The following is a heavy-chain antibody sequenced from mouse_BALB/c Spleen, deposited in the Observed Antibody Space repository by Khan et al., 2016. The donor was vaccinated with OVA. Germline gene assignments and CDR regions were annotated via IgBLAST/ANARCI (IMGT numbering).Heavy chain of an antibody. CDR2: TNPTNGRT. Sequence: QVQLQQPGAELVKAGASVKMSCRASGYTFTSYWMHWVKQRLGQGLEWFAETNPTNGRTDYNEKFKSKATLTVDKSSRTASMLLRGQTLKDSAYYYCARIKRILSTYFDYWGQGTTLTVSS. D-gene: IGHD2-1*01. CDR3: ARIKRILSTYFDY. V-gene: IGHV1S81*02. J-gene: IGHJ2*01. CDR1: GYTFTSYW.